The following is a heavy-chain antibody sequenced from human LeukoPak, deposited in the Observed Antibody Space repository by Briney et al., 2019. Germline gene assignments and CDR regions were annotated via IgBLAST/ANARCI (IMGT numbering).Heavy chain of an antibody. CDR1: GGSITFGSCY. CDR3: ARARVIPASFDD. D-gene: IGHD3-16*02. Sequence: SQTLSLTCTVSGGSITFGSCYWTWIRQPAGNGLEWIGRIYTSGRTFYNPSLKSRVTISMDTSMNQFSLRLNSVTAADTAVYYCARARVIPASFDDWGQGTLVTVSS. V-gene: IGHV4-61*02. CDR2: IYTSGRT. J-gene: IGHJ4*02.